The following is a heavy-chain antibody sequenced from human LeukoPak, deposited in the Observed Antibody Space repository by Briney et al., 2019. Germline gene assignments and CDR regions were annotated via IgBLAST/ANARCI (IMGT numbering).Heavy chain of an antibody. CDR3: AKQAAGLLNYYMDV. Sequence: GGSLRLSCEASGLTFGDYTMHWVRQAPGKGLEWVSLISRNGAATKYADSVKGRFTISRDNSKNSLYLQMNSLRTEDTALYYCAKQAAGLLNYYMDVWGKGTTVTVSS. CDR1: GLTFGDYT. V-gene: IGHV3-43*01. J-gene: IGHJ6*03. CDR2: ISRNGAAT. D-gene: IGHD6-13*01.